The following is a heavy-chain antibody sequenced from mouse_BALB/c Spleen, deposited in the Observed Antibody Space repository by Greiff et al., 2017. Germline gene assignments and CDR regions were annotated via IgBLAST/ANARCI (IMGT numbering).Heavy chain of an antibody. CDR2: ISYSGST. D-gene: IGHD2-2*01. J-gene: IGHJ4*01. CDR3: AKIYYGYDPYYYAMDY. V-gene: IGHV3-8*02. CDR1: GDSFTSCY. Sequence: EVKLQESGPSLVKPSQTLSLTCSVTGDSFTSCYWNWIRQFPGNKLEYMGYISYSGSTYYNPSLKSRISITRDTSKNQYYLQMNSVTTEDTATYYCAKIYYGYDPYYYAMDYWGQGTSVTVSS.